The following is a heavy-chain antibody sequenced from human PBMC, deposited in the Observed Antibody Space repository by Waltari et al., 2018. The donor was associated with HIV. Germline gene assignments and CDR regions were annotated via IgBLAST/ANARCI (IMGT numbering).Heavy chain of an antibody. V-gene: IGHV4-39*01. D-gene: IGHD3-3*01. J-gene: IGHJ4*02. CDR1: GGPISSSEYS. CDR3: ARQVRGHGFLANLYYFDF. Sequence: QLQLQESGPGLVKPSETLSLTCTVSGGPISSSEYSWGWIRQPPGNGLEWIGNMYYGGRTYYNPSLKSRVTISVDTSKNQFSLKLDSVTAADTAVYFCARQVRGHGFLANLYYFDFWGQGALVTVSS. CDR2: MYYGGRT.